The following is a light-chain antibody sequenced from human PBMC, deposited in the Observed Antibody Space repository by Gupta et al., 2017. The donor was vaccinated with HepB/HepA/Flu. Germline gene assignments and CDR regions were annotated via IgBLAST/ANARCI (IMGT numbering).Light chain of an antibody. J-gene: IGKJ4*01. CDR1: QSLLDSDGYNY. CDR3: RQGLQTPLT. Sequence: DIVMTQSPLSLPVTPGEPASISCRSSQSLLDSDGYNYLDWYLQRPGQSPQLLIYLGSNRASGVPDRFSGSGSGTDFTLKISRLEAEDVGVYYCRQGLQTPLTFGGGTKVDIK. V-gene: IGKV2-28*01. CDR2: LGS.